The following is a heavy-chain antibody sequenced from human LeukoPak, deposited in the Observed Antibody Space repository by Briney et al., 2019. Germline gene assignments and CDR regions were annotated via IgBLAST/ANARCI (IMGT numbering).Heavy chain of an antibody. CDR2: IYSDNT. CDR1: GFTFSDYS. V-gene: IGHV3-74*01. J-gene: IGHJ5*02. D-gene: IGHD3-22*01. CDR3: ARDLGQYYDTSDNWFDP. Sequence: GGSLRLSCIASGFTFSDYSFNWVRQAPGKGLEWVSFIYSDNTHYSDSVKGRFTISRDNAKNTLNLQMNSLRAEDTAVYYCARDLGQYYDTSDNWFDPWGQGTLVTVSS.